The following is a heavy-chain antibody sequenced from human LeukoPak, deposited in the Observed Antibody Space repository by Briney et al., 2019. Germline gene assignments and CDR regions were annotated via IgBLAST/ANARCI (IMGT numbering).Heavy chain of an antibody. CDR1: GFTFSSYA. V-gene: IGHV3-30*01. CDR2: ISYDGSNK. CDR3: ARDLDL. J-gene: IGHJ2*01. Sequence: GGSLGLSCAASGFTFSSYAMHWVRQAPGKGLEWVAVISYDGSNKYYADSVKGRFTISRDNSKNTLYLQMNSLRAEDTAAYYCARDLDLWGRGTLVTVSS.